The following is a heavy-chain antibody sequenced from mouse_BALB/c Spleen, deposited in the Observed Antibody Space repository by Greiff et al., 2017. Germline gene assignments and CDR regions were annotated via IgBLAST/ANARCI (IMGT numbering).Heavy chain of an antibody. CDR1: GYTFTDYW. CDR3: ARNYGSSIPAWFAY. CDR2: IDTSDSYT. Sequence: QVQLQQPGAELVMPGASVKMSCKASGYTFTDYWMHWVKQRPGQGLEWIGAIDTSDSYTSYNQKFKGKATLTVAESSSTAYMQLSSLASEDSAVYYCARNYGSSIPAWFAYWGQGTLVTVSA. D-gene: IGHD1-1*01. J-gene: IGHJ3*01. V-gene: IGHV1-69*01.